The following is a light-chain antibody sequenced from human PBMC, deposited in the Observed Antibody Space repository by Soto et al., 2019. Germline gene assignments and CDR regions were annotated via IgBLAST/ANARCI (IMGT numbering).Light chain of an antibody. CDR2: GVS. CDR1: SSDVGGYNY. Sequence: QSALTQPASVSGSPGQSITISCTGTSSDVGGYNYVSWYQQHPGKAPKLMIYGVSYRPSGVSNRFSGSKSGNTASLTISGVEDEAEDDYCCSSRTTNTPVVFGGGTKVTVL. J-gene: IGLJ2*01. V-gene: IGLV2-14*01. CDR3: SSRTTNTPVV.